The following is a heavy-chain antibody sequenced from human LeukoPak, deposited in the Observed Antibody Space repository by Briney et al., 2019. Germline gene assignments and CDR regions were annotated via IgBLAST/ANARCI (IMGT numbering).Heavy chain of an antibody. Sequence: PGGSLRLSCAAFGFTFSSYAMHWVRQAPGKGLEWVAVIWYGGSNKYYADSVKGRFTISRDNSKNTLYLQMNSLRAGDTAVYYCARGGYYDSSGYYYEGGFDIWGQGTMVTVSS. CDR3: ARGGYYDSSGYYYEGGFDI. CDR2: IWYGGSNK. J-gene: IGHJ3*02. D-gene: IGHD3-22*01. CDR1: GFTFSSYA. V-gene: IGHV3-33*08.